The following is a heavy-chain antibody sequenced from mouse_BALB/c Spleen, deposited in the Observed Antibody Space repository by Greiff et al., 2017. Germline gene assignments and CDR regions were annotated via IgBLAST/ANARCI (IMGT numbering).Heavy chain of an antibody. D-gene: IGHD1-2*01. V-gene: IGHV1-5*01. J-gene: IGHJ2*01. CDR2: IYPGNSDT. CDR3: TRKQIHYYGYLDY. CDR1: GYSFTSYW. Sequence: EVQLQQSGTVLARPGASVKMSCKASGYSFTSYWMHWVKQRPGQGLEWIGAIYPGNSDTSYNQKFKGKAKLTAVTSASTAYMELSSLTNEDSAVYYCTRKQIHYYGYLDYWGQGTTLTVSS.